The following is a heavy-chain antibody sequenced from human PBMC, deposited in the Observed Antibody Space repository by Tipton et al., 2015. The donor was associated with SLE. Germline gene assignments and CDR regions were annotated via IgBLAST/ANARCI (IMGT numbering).Heavy chain of an antibody. Sequence: GLVKPSQTLSLTCSISGDSVSSRAAAWNWIRQSPSRGLEWLGRTYYRAKWYDDYAPSMKSRITITPDTSKNQFSLQLISMTPEDTAIYYCARDFHYYDFTGYTHPFDVWGQGILVTVSS. V-gene: IGHV6-1*01. D-gene: IGHD3-22*01. CDR2: TYYRAKWYD. CDR3: ARDFHYYDFTGYTHPFDV. J-gene: IGHJ3*01. CDR1: GDSVSSRAAA.